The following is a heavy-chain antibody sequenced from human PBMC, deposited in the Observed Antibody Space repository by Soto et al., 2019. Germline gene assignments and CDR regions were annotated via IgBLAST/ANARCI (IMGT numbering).Heavy chain of an antibody. V-gene: IGHV1-3*01. CDR2: TNAGNGNT. D-gene: IGHD5-18*01. J-gene: IGHJ6*02. CDR1: GYTFTSYA. Sequence: ASVKVSCKASGYTFTSYAMHWVRQAPGQRLEWMGWTNAGNGNTKYSQKFQGRVTITRDTSASTAYMELSSLRSEDTAVYYCARDEVVDTAYPYYYGMDVWGQGTTVTVSS. CDR3: ARDEVVDTAYPYYYGMDV.